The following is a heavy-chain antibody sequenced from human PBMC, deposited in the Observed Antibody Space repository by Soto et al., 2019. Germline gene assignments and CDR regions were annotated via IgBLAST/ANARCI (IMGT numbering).Heavy chain of an antibody. D-gene: IGHD6-19*01. J-gene: IGHJ4*02. CDR1: GYTFNSYY. CDR2: INPSGGST. V-gene: IGHV1-46*02. Sequence: QVQLVQSGAEVKKPGASVKVSCKASGYTFNSYYMHWVRQAPGQGLEWMGIINPSGGSTTYAQKFQDRDTMTRDTSTTTVYMELTSLRSEDTAVYYCARGYSSGCRRFDYWGQGTLVTVSS. CDR3: ARGYSSGCRRFDY.